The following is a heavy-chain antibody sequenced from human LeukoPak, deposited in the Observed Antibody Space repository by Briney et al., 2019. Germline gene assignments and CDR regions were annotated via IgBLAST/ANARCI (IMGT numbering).Heavy chain of an antibody. CDR2: ISGGGGSS. CDR3: AKEVDTAIFLIDY. D-gene: IGHD5-18*01. CDR1: GFAFSKYA. V-gene: IGHV3-23*01. Sequence: GRYLRLSCAASGFAFSKYAMSWVRQAPGKGLECLSAISGGGGSSSYADSVRGRFTISRDNFKNTLYLQMNSLTTEDTAVYYCAKEVDTAIFLIDYWGQGTLVTVSS. J-gene: IGHJ4*02.